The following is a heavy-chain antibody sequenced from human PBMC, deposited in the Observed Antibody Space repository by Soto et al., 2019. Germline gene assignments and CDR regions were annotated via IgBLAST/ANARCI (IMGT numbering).Heavy chain of an antibody. CDR3: ARGVVGAQNFDY. Sequence: QVQLVQSGAEVKKAGSSVKVSCKASGGTFSSYAISWVRQAPGQGLQWMGGIIAIFGTENYAQKFQGRVTITADESTSTAYMELIRLRSEDTAVYYCARGVVGAQNFDYWGQGTVVTVSS. CDR2: IIAIFGTE. J-gene: IGHJ4*02. CDR1: GGTFSSYA. V-gene: IGHV1-69*01. D-gene: IGHD1-26*01.